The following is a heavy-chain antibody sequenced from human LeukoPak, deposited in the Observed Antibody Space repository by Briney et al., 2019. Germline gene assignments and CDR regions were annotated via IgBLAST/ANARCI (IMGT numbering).Heavy chain of an antibody. D-gene: IGHD2-2*01. CDR1: GGPFSSYA. J-gene: IGHJ6*02. Sequence: SVKVSCKASGGPFSSYAINWVRQAPGQGLEWVGRIIPILGLSYTAQKFQGRITITADTSTSTAYMEVSSLTSEDTAIYYCAKKMVPAAYYGLDVWGQGTTVTVSS. CDR2: IIPILGLS. CDR3: AKKMVPAAYYGLDV. V-gene: IGHV1-69*04.